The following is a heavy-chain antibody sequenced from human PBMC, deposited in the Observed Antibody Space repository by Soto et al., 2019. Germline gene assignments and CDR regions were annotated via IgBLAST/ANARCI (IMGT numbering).Heavy chain of an antibody. Sequence: SQTLSLTCAISGDRVSSNSAAWNWIRQSPSRGLEWLGRTYYRSKWYNDYAVSVKSRITINPDTSKNQFSLQLNSVTPEDTAVYYCAREGKAAEVLDWFDPWGQGTLVTVSS. CDR3: AREGKAAEVLDWFDP. J-gene: IGHJ5*02. D-gene: IGHD2-8*02. CDR2: TYYRSKWYN. V-gene: IGHV6-1*01. CDR1: GDRVSSNSAA.